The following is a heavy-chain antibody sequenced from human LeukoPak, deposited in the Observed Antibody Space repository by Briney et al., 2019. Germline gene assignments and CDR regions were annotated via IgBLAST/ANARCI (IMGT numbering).Heavy chain of an antibody. D-gene: IGHD4-11*01. CDR2: IYTSGST. V-gene: IGHV4-61*02. Sequence: SETLSLTCTVSGNSISSGDNYWSWIRQPAGKGLEWIGRIYTSGSTNYNPSLKSRVTISVDTSKNQFSLKLSSVTAADTAVYYCARSYSNYGFDYWGQGTLVTVSS. CDR1: GNSISSGDNY. J-gene: IGHJ4*02. CDR3: ARSYSNYGFDY.